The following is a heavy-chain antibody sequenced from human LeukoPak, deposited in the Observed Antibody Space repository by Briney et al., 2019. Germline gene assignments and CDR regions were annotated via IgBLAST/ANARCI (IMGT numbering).Heavy chain of an antibody. CDR3: ARGPITIFGVVTPFDY. D-gene: IGHD3-3*01. CDR2: ISAYNGNT. V-gene: IGHV1-18*01. Sequence: ASVKVSCKASGYTFTSYGISWVRQAPGQGLEWMGWISAYNGNTNYARKLQGRVTMTTDTSTSTAYMELRSLRSDDTAVYYCARGPITIFGVVTPFDYWGQGTLVTVSS. CDR1: GYTFTSYG. J-gene: IGHJ4*02.